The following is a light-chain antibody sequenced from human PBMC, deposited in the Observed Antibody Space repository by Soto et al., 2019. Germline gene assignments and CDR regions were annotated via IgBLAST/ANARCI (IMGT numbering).Light chain of an antibody. V-gene: IGKV1-39*01. CDR3: QQSDSTPYT. J-gene: IGKJ2*01. Sequence: DIQMTQSPSSLSASVGDRVTITCRASQTISTYLNWYQQKPRKAPRLLIYDASSLLSGVPSRFSGSGSGTDFTLTIASLQPEDFSPYYCQQSDSTPYTFGQGTKVEI. CDR1: QTISTY. CDR2: DAS.